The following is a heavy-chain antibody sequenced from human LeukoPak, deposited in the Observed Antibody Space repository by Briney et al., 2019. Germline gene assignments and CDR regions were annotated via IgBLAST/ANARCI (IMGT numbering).Heavy chain of an antibody. Sequence: SETLSLTCAVSGGSISSGGYSWSWIRLPPGKGLEWIGYIYQSGSTYYNPSLKSRVTMSIDRSNNLFSLKLASVTAADTAVYYCARKDLGHWLDPWGQGTLVTVSS. J-gene: IGHJ5*02. CDR2: IYQSGST. V-gene: IGHV4-30-2*01. CDR3: ARKDLGHWLDP. CDR1: GGSISSGGYS.